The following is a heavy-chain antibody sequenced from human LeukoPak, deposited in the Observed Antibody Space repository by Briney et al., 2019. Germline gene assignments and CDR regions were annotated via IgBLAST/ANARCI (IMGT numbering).Heavy chain of an antibody. V-gene: IGHV4/OR15-8*01. CDR2: IHHDGRI. CDR3: ARSHDHLWGNYPDY. Sequence: PSETLSLTCDVSGGSLDSTNWWDWVRQPPGKGLEWIGEIHHDGRINYNPSLKSRVTLSVDKSKNQFSLRLNSVTAADTAMYYCARSHDHLWGNYPDYWGQGTLVTVSS. CDR1: GGSLDSTNW. D-gene: IGHD3-16*02. J-gene: IGHJ4*02.